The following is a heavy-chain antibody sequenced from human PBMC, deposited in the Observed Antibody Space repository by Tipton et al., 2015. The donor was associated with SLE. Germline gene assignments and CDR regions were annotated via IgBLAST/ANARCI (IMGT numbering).Heavy chain of an antibody. V-gene: IGHV1-69*01. D-gene: IGHD3-3*01. CDR3: ARGSSTLNYDSLRGASGYYGMDV. J-gene: IGHJ6*02. CDR2: IIPIFGTA. CDR1: GGTFSSYA. Sequence: QLVQSGAEVKKPGSSVKVSCKASGGTFSSYAISWVRQAPGQGLEWMGGIIPIFGTANYAQKFQGRVTITADESTSTAFMELSSLRSEDTAVYYGARGSSTLNYDSLRGASGYYGMDVWGQGTTVTVSS.